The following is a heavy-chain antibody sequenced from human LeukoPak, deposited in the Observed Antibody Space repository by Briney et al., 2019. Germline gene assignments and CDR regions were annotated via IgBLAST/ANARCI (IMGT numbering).Heavy chain of an antibody. CDR1: GGFISSYY. D-gene: IGHD2-15*01. Sequence: SETLSLTCTVSGGFISSYYWSWIRQPPGKGLEWIGYIYYSGSTNYNPSLKSRVTISVDTSKNQFSLKLSSVTAADTAVYYCARLGHVAEGASDIWGQGTMVTVSS. CDR3: ARLGHVAEGASDI. J-gene: IGHJ3*02. CDR2: IYYSGST. V-gene: IGHV4-59*01.